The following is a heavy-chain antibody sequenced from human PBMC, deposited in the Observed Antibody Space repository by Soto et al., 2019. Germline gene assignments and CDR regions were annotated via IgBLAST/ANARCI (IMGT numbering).Heavy chain of an antibody. CDR1: GYTFTSYW. CDR2: IYPGDSDT. Sequence: GESLKISCKGSGYTFTSYWIAWVRQMPGKGLEWMGIIYPGDSDTRYSPSFQGQITISADKSISTAYLQWSSLKASDTAMYFCARQGLQTGKFYYYGLDVWGQGTTVTVSS. V-gene: IGHV5-51*01. D-gene: IGHD3-10*01. J-gene: IGHJ6*02. CDR3: ARQGLQTGKFYYYGLDV.